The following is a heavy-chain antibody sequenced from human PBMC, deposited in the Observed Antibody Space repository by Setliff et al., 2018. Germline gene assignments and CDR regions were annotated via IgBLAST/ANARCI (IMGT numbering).Heavy chain of an antibody. D-gene: IGHD3-22*01. J-gene: IGHJ4*02. Sequence: LSLTCSVSGDSINPYYWTWIRQPPGKGLEWIGFIYYSGATTYNPSLKSRVTISVDTSKNQFSLNLNSVTAADMAVYYCARYRNYFDSSGQTQCYFDYWGQGTLVTVSS. CDR1: GDSINPYY. V-gene: IGHV4-59*01. CDR3: ARYRNYFDSSGQTQCYFDY. CDR2: IYYSGAT.